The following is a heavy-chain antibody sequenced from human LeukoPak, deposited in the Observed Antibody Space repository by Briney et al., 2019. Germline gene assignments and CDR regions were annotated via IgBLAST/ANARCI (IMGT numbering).Heavy chain of an antibody. D-gene: IGHD3-3*02. CDR3: ARVSSIFDY. CDR2: IYYSGST. V-gene: IGHV4-59*01. J-gene: IGHJ4*02. CDR1: SGSISSYY. Sequence: SETLSLTCTVSSGSISSYYWSWIRQPPGRGLEWIGYIYYSGSTNYNPSLKSRATISVDTSKNQFSLKLSSVTAAETAVYYCARVSSIFDYWGQGTLVTVSS.